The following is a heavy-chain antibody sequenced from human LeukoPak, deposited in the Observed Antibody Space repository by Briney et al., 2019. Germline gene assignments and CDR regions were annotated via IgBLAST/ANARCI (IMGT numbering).Heavy chain of an antibody. CDR2: ISWDGGST. V-gene: IGHV3-43*01. CDR3: AKVRVAATVTTYYFDY. CDR1: GFTFDDYT. J-gene: IGHJ4*02. Sequence: GGSLRLSCAASGFTFDDYTMHWVRQAPGKGLEWVSLISWDGGSTYYADSVKGRFTISRDNSKNSLYLQMNSLRTEDTALYYCAKVRVAATVTTYYFDYWGQGTLLTVSS. D-gene: IGHD4-17*01.